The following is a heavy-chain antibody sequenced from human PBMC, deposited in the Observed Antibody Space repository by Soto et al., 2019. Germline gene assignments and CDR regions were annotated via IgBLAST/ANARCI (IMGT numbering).Heavy chain of an antibody. CDR1: GGSFSGYY. D-gene: IGHD5-12*01. CDR3: ARVGLPRGYEDY. CDR2: INHSGST. J-gene: IGHJ4*02. Sequence: QVQLQQWGAGLLKPSETLSLTCAVYGGSFSGYYWSWIRQPPGKGLEWIGEINHSGSTNYNPSLKSRVTISVDTSKNQFSRKLSSVTAADTAVYYCARVGLPRGYEDYWGQGTLVTVSS. V-gene: IGHV4-34*01.